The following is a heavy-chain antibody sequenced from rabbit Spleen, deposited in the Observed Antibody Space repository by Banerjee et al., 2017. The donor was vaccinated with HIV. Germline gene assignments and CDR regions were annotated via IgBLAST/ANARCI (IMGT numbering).Heavy chain of an antibody. Sequence: LEEYGGGLVKPGGTLTLTCTVSGFSFSSNWICWVRQAPGKGLKWITCIDTNDGDNDFANWPKGRFTISKTSSTTVTLQMTSLTAADTATYFCAMNYVNAFDPWGPGTLVTVS. CDR1: GFSFSSNW. CDR3: AMNYVNAFDP. CDR2: IDTNDGDN. D-gene: IGHD1-1*01. V-gene: IGHV1S45*01. J-gene: IGHJ2*01.